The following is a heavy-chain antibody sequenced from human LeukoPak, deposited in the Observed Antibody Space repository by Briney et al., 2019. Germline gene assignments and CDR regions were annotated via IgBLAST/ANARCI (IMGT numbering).Heavy chain of an antibody. V-gene: IGHV3-11*01. CDR2: ISSSGSST. D-gene: IGHD3-16*01. J-gene: IGHJ4*02. CDR1: GFTFSDNY. Sequence: PGGSLRLSCAGSGFTFSDNYMSWIRQAPGKGLEWISYISSSGSSTYYADSVKGRFTISRGNAKNSLYLQMNSLRAEDTAVYYCVRGWGLYWGQGTLVTVSS. CDR3: VRGWGLY.